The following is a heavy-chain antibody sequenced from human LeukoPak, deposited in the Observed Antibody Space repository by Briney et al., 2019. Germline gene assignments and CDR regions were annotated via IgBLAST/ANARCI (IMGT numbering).Heavy chain of an antibody. CDR2: ISSSSSHI. CDR3: ARDPITENGMDV. D-gene: IGHD3-10*01. V-gene: IGHV3-21*01. J-gene: IGHJ6*02. Sequence: GSLRLSCAASGFTFSSYSMNWVRQAPGKGLEWVSSISSSSSHIYYADSVKGRFTISRDNAKNSLYLQMNSLRAEDTAVYYCARDPITENGMDVWGQGTTVTVSS. CDR1: GFTFSSYS.